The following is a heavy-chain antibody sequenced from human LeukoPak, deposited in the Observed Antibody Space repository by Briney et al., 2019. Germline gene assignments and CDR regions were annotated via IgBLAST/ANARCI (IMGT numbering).Heavy chain of an antibody. J-gene: IGHJ6*04. D-gene: IGHD3-10*01. CDR3: AHERIREGSTMVRGVITPLYYYYGMDV. CDR2: IYWDDDK. V-gene: IGHV2-5*02. CDR1: GFSLSTSGVG. Sequence: ESGPTLVKPPQTLTLTCTFSGFSLSTSGVGVGWVRQPPGKALEWLALIYWDDDKRYSPSLKSRLTITKDTSKNQVVLTMTNMDPVDTATYYCAHERIREGSTMVRGVITPLYYYYGMDVWGKGTTVTVSS.